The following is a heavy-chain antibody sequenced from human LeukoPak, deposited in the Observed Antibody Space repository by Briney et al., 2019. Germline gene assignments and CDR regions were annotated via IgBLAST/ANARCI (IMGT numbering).Heavy chain of an antibody. Sequence: GSSVKVSCKASGGTFSSYAISWVRQAPGQGLEWMGRIIPILGIANYAQKFQGRVTITADKSTSTAYMELSSLRSEDTAVYYCASSPEKYSYGLADFDYWGQGTLVTVSS. CDR2: IIPILGIA. J-gene: IGHJ4*02. CDR1: GGTFSSYA. CDR3: ASSPEKYSYGLADFDY. V-gene: IGHV1-69*04. D-gene: IGHD5-18*01.